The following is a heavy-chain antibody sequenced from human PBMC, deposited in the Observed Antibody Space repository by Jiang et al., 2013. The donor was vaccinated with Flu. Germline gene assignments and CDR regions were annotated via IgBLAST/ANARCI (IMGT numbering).Heavy chain of an antibody. CDR2: INPSGGST. J-gene: IGHJ6*02. Sequence: SGAEVKKPGASVKVSCKASGYTFTSYYMHWVRQAPGQGLEWMGIINPSGGSTSYAQKFQGRVTMTRDTSTSTVYMELSSLRSEDTAVYYCAREQTADYYYYGMDVWGQGTTVTVSS. CDR1: GYTFTSYY. V-gene: IGHV1-46*03. CDR3: AREQTADYYYYGMDV. D-gene: IGHD6-25*01.